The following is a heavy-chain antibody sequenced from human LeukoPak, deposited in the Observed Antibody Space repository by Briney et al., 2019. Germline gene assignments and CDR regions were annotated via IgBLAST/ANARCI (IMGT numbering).Heavy chain of an antibody. CDR2: SSPNSGDT. Sequence: GASVTVSFKTSVYTFTNHFIHWVRQAPGQGLEWMGWSSPNSGDTNYAQKFQGRVTMTRDTSISTDYMELSRLTSDDTAVYYCARVYSRYSGTYYDYWGEGTLVTVSS. V-gene: IGHV1-2*02. CDR3: ARVYSRYSGTYYDY. CDR1: VYTFTNHF. J-gene: IGHJ4*02. D-gene: IGHD5-12*01.